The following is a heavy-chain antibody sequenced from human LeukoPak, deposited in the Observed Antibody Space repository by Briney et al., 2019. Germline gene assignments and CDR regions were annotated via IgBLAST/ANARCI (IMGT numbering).Heavy chain of an antibody. CDR1: GFTFSSYA. CDR2: ISGSGGST. J-gene: IGHJ5*02. Sequence: GGSLRLSCAASGFTFSSYAMSWVRQAPGKGLEWVSPISGSGGSTYYADSVKGRFTISRDNSKNTLYLQMNSLRAEDTAVYYCAKAPFGVVFTGFGWFDPWGQGTLVTVSS. D-gene: IGHD3-3*01. V-gene: IGHV3-23*01. CDR3: AKAPFGVVFTGFGWFDP.